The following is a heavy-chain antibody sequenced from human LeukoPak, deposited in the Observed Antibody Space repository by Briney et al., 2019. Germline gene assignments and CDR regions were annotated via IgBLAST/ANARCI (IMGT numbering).Heavy chain of an antibody. V-gene: IGHV3-74*01. Sequence: GGSLRLSCAASGFTFSSYWMHWVRQAPGKGLVWVSRINNDGSITRNADSVKGRFTISRDNAKNTLYLQMNSLRAEDTAAYYCARGKDYYDSSGYYSAFDIWGQGTMVTVSS. CDR1: GFTFSSYW. CDR3: ARGKDYYDSSGYYSAFDI. D-gene: IGHD3-22*01. CDR2: INNDGSIT. J-gene: IGHJ3*02.